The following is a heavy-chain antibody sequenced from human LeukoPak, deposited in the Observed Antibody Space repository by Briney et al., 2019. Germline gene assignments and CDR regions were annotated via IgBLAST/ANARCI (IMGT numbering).Heavy chain of an antibody. Sequence: GGSLRLSCAASGFTFSSYAMSWVRQAPGKGLEWVSAISGGGGSTYYADSVKGRFTISRDNSKNTLYLQMNSLRAEDTAVYYCAKWAGRALSPYYFDYWGQGTLVTVSS. CDR3: AKWAGRALSPYYFDY. CDR1: GFTFSSYA. CDR2: ISGGGGST. J-gene: IGHJ4*02. V-gene: IGHV3-23*01.